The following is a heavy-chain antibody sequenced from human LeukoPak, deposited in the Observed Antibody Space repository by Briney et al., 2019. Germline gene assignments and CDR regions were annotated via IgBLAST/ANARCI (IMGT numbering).Heavy chain of an antibody. Sequence: PGGSLRLSCAASGFTFSNYGMSWVRQAPGKGLEWVSGISWNSGSIGYADSVKGRFTISRDNAKNSLYLQMNSLRAEDTALYYCAKDIHPYYYDSSGYGLDAFDIWGQGTMVTVSS. CDR2: ISWNSGSI. CDR3: AKDIHPYYYDSSGYGLDAFDI. CDR1: GFTFSNYG. D-gene: IGHD3-22*01. J-gene: IGHJ3*02. V-gene: IGHV3-9*01.